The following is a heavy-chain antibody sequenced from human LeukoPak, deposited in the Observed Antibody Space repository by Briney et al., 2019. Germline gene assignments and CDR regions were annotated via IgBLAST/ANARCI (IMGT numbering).Heavy chain of an antibody. Sequence: ASVKVSCKASGYTFTGSYMYWVRQAPGQGFEWIGWISPASGATKYAQNFQGRVTLTTDTSITTAYMGLSSLTSDDTASYYCANEHGGWGQGTPVTVSS. J-gene: IGHJ4*02. CDR2: ISPASGAT. CDR3: ANEHGG. D-gene: IGHD3-16*01. CDR1: GYTFTGSY. V-gene: IGHV1-2*02.